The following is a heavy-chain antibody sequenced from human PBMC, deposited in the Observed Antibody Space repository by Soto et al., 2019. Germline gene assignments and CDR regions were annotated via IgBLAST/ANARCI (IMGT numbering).Heavy chain of an antibody. D-gene: IGHD2-15*01. Sequence: EVQLVESAGGLVKPGGSLRLSCVASGFSFNEAWMNWVRQAPGEGLEWVGRIKTSAGGGATDYAAPVQGRFTISRDDSKDALYLHMNNLRTEATAIYYCTTWSVEGIWGQGTTVTVSS. J-gene: IGHJ6*02. CDR3: TTWSVEGI. CDR1: GFSFNEAW. V-gene: IGHV3-15*07. CDR2: IKTSAGGGAT.